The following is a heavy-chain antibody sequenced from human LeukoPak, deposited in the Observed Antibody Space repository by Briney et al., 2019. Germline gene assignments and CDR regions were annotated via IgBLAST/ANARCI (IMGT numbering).Heavy chain of an antibody. D-gene: IGHD6-13*01. J-gene: IGHJ5*02. CDR3: ARDHRYSSSSRGPWFDP. CDR1: GFTFTSYW. V-gene: IGHV4-59*01. CDR2: IYYSGST. Sequence: GSLRLSCAASGFTFTSYWMSWVRQAPGKGLEWIGYIYYSGSTNYNPSLKSRVTISVDTSKNQFSLKLSSVTAADTAVYHCARDHRYSSSSRGPWFDPWGQGTLVTVSS.